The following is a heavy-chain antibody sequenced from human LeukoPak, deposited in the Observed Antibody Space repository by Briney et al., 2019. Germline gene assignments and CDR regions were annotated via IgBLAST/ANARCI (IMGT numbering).Heavy chain of an antibody. D-gene: IGHD4-17*01. Sequence: QPGGSLRLSCAASGFTFSSYGMHWVRQAPGKGLEWVAFIRYDGSSKYYADSVKGRFTISRDNSKNTLYLQMNSLRAEDTAVYYCANSYGTDAFDIWGQGTMVTVSS. CDR1: GFTFSSYG. CDR3: ANSYGTDAFDI. CDR2: IRYDGSSK. J-gene: IGHJ3*02. V-gene: IGHV3-30*02.